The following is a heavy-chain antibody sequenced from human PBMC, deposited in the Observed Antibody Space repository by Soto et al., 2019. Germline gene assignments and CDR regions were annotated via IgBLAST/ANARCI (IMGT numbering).Heavy chain of an antibody. CDR2: ISAYNGNT. V-gene: IGHV1-18*01. CDR1: GYTFTSYG. J-gene: IGHJ4*02. D-gene: IGHD3-22*01. Sequence: QVQLVQSGAEVKKPGASVKVSCKASGYTFTSYGISWVRQAPGQGLEWMGWISAYNGNTNYAQKLQGRVTMTTDTSTSTAYMELRSLRSDDTAVYYCARDFGMDYYDSSGYYVLDYWGQGTLVTVSS. CDR3: ARDFGMDYYDSSGYYVLDY.